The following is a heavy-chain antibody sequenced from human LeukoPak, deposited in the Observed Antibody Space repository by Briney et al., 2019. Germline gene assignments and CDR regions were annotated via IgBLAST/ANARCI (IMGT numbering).Heavy chain of an antibody. J-gene: IGHJ4*02. D-gene: IGHD4-11*01. CDR1: GFTFSNYG. CDR2: IRYDGSNK. Sequence: GGSLRLSCAASGFTFSNYGMHWVRQAPGKGLEWVAFIRYDGSNKYYTDSVKGRFTISRDNSKNTLYLQMNSLRPEDTAVYYCATNSNYNFDFWGQGILVTVSS. CDR3: ATNSNYNFDF. V-gene: IGHV3-30*02.